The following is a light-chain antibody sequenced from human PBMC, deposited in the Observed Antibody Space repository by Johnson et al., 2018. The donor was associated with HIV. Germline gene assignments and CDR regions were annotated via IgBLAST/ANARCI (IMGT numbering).Light chain of an antibody. CDR2: ENN. CDR1: TSNIGSNY. Sequence: QSVLTQPPSVSAAPGQKINISCSGSTSNIGSNYVSWYQQLPGTAPKLLIYENNKRPSGIPDRFSGSKSGTSATLGITGLQTGDEADYYCGTWDSSLSVYVFGTGTKVTVL. V-gene: IGLV1-51*02. J-gene: IGLJ1*01. CDR3: GTWDSSLSVYV.